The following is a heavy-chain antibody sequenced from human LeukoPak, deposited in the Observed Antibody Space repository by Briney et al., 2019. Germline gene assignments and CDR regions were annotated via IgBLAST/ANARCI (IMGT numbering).Heavy chain of an antibody. CDR3: AALDHGHDY. CDR1: GFTFSSYW. J-gene: IGHJ4*02. V-gene: IGHV3-74*03. CDR2: INSDGSST. Sequence: PGGSLRLSCVASGFTFSSYWMHWVRQAPGKGLVLVSRINSDGSSTKCADSVKGRFTISRENAKNTLYLQMNSLRAEDTAVYYCAALDHGHDYWGQGTLVTVSS.